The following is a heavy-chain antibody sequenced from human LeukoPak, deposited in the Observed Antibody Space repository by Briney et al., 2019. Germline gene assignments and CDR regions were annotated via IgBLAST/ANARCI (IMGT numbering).Heavy chain of an antibody. CDR3: GRTKKWFGASLDY. V-gene: IGHV4-39*07. D-gene: IGHD3-10*01. J-gene: IGHJ4*02. CDR1: GGSISSSSYY. Sequence: SETLSLTCTVSGGSISSSSYYWSWIRQPPGKGLEWIGEINPSGSTNYNPSLKSRVTISVDTSKNQFSLKLSSVTAADTAVYYCGRTKKWFGASLDYWGQGTLVTVSS. CDR2: INPSGST.